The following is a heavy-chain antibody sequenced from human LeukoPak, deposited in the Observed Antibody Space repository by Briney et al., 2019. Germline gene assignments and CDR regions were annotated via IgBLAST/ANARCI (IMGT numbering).Heavy chain of an antibody. CDR2: INHSGGT. V-gene: IGHV4-34*01. CDR3: ARGVDYYGV. CDR1: GGSFSGYS. D-gene: IGHD3-10*01. J-gene: IGHJ4*02. Sequence: SEILSLTCAVYGGSFSGYSWNWIRQPPVKGLEWIGEINHSGGTNYNPSLKSRVTISVDTSKKQFSLKLSSVTAADTAVYYCARGVDYYGVWGQGTLVTVSS.